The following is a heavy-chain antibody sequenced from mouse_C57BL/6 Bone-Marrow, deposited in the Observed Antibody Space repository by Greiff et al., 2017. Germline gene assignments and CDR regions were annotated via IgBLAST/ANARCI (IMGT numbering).Heavy chain of an antibody. D-gene: IGHD1-1*01. V-gene: IGHV1-85*01. J-gene: IGHJ1*03. CDR2: IYPRDGST. Sequence: QVQLKESGPELVKPGASVKLSCKASGYTFTSYDINWVKQRPGQGLEWIGWIYPRDGSTKYNEKFKGKATLTVDTYSSKAYMELHSLTSEDSAVYFCARLEFDGSSGDWYFDVWCTGTTVTVSS. CDR3: ARLEFDGSSGDWYFDV. CDR1: GYTFTSYD.